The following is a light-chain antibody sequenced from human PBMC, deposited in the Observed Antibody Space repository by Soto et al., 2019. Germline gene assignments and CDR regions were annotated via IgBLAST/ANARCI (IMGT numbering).Light chain of an antibody. CDR2: GAS. CDR3: QQYVYWPFT. CDR1: QSVGSD. V-gene: IGKV3-15*01. J-gene: IGKJ3*01. Sequence: EIVMTQSPATLSVSPGERATLACRAGQSVGSDLAWYQKKPGQGPRLLIYGASTRATGIPARFSGSGSGTEFTLTIASLQSEDFAIHYCQQYVYWPFTFGPGTKVDIK.